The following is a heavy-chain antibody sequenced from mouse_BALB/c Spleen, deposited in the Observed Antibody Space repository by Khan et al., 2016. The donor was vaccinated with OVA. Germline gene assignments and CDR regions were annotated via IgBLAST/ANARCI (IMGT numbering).Heavy chain of an antibody. CDR3: VRDGAYHRNDGWFAY. CDR1: GYTFTSYT. V-gene: IGHV1-4*01. J-gene: IGHJ3*01. Sequence: QVQLQQPGAELARPGASVKMSCKASGYTFTSYTIHWIKERPGPGLEWIGYINPSNGYTNYNQKFKDKATLTTDKSSTTAYLQLSSLTSDDSAVYNCVRDGAYHRNDGWFAYWGQGTLVTVSA. D-gene: IGHD2-14*01. CDR2: INPSNGYT.